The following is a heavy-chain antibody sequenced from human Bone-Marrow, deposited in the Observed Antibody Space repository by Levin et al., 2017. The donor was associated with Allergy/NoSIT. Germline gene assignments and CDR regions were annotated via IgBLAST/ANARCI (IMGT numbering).Heavy chain of an antibody. V-gene: IGHV1-69*04. J-gene: IGHJ4*02. CDR2: VIPIVTIS. CDR1: GGSFSSYI. Sequence: VASVKVSCKASGGSFSSYIISWVRQAPGQGLEWMGRVIPIVTISNYAQKFQDRVTITADKSTSTVYLDLSSLRSEDTAMYYCARDNTYNYDNGGYHYGHFDSWGQGTLITVSS. CDR3: ARDNTYNYDNGGYHYGHFDS. D-gene: IGHD3-22*01.